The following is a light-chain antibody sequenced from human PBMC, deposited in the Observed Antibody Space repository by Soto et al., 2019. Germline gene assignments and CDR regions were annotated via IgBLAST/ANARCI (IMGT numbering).Light chain of an antibody. Sequence: DIQMTQSPSSLSASVGDRVTITCQASQDINNYLNWYQQKPGKAPKLLIYDASNLETGVPSRFSGSGSGADFTFTISSLQPEDIATYHCQQYDNLVTFGGGTKVDIK. V-gene: IGKV1-33*01. CDR1: QDINNY. CDR3: QQYDNLVT. J-gene: IGKJ4*01. CDR2: DAS.